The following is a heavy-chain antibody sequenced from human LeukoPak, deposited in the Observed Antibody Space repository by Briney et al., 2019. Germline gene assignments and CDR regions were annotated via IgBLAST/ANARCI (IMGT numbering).Heavy chain of an antibody. J-gene: IGHJ5*02. CDR3: AATMGFCGGDCFGWFDP. V-gene: IGHV1-24*01. D-gene: IGHD2-21*02. CDR2: FDPEDGET. Sequence: ASVKVSCTVSGYTLTELSMHWVRQAPGKGLEWMGGFDPEDGETIYAQKFQGRVTMTEDTSTDTAYMELSSLRSVDTAVYYCAATMGFCGGDCFGWFDPWGQGTLVTVSS. CDR1: GYTLTELS.